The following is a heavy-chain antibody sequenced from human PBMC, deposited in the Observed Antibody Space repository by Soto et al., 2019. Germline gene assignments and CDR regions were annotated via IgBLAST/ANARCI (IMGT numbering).Heavy chain of an antibody. CDR1: GYSFTSYW. J-gene: IGHJ4*02. Sequence: GESLKISCKGSGYSFTSYWISWVRQMPGKGLEWMGRIDPSDSYTNYSPSFQGHVTISADKSISTAYPQWSSLKASDTAMYYCASHLSSGNDYWGQGTLVTVSS. CDR3: ASHLSSGNDY. CDR2: IDPSDSYT. D-gene: IGHD6-19*01. V-gene: IGHV5-10-1*01.